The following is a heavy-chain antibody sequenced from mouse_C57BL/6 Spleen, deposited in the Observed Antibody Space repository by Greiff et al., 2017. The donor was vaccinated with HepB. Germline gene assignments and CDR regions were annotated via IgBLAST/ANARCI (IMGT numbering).Heavy chain of an antibody. J-gene: IGHJ4*01. V-gene: IGHV7-3*01. Sequence: DVMLVESGGGLVQPGGSLSLSCAASGFTFTDYYMSWVRQPPGKALEWLGFIRNQANGYTTEYSASVKGRFTISRDNSQSILYLQMNALRAEDSATYYCARWGYAMDYWGQGTSVTVSS. CDR3: ARWGYAMDY. CDR1: GFTFTDYY. CDR2: IRNQANGYTT.